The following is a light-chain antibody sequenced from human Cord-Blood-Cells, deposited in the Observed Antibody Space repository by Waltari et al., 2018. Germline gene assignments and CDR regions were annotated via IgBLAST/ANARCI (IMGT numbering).Light chain of an antibody. V-gene: IGLV2-14*02. CDR3: SSYTSSSTVV. CDR1: SSDVGSYNL. J-gene: IGLJ2*01. CDR2: EGS. Sequence: QSALTQPASVSGSPGQSITISCTGTSSDVGSYNLVSWYQQHPGKAPKLMIYEGSKRPSGVSNRFSGSKSGNTASLTISGIQAEDEADYYCSSYTSSSTVVFGGGTKLTVL.